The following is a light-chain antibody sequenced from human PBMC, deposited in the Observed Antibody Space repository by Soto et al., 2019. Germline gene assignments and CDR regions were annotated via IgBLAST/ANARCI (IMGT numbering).Light chain of an antibody. Sequence: EIVLTQSPAILSLSPGEGATLSCRASQDIGSFLAWYQHKPGQAPRLLIPDASDRATGIPARFRRSGSGTDFTLTISSLEPEDFAVYYCQQRSNWPPFFTFGPGTKVAIK. CDR1: QDIGSF. CDR3: QQRSNWPPFFT. V-gene: IGKV3-11*01. J-gene: IGKJ3*01. CDR2: DAS.